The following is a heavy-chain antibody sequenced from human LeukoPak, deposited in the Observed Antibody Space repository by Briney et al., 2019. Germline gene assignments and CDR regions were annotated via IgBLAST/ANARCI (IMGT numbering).Heavy chain of an antibody. Sequence: PSETLSLTCAVYGGSFSGYYWSWIRQPPGKGLEWIGEINHSGSTNYNPSLTSRVTIPVDTSKNQFSLKLSPVTAADTAVYYCARGRKWLRSYYFDYWGQGTLVTVSS. CDR3: ARGRKWLRSYYFDY. J-gene: IGHJ4*02. CDR1: GGSFSGYY. D-gene: IGHD5-12*01. CDR2: INHSGST. V-gene: IGHV4-34*01.